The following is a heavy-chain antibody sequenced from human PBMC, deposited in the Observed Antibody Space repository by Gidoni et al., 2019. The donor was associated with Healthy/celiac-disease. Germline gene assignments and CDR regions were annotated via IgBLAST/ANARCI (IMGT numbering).Heavy chain of an antibody. CDR3: TTEGDWNYDGWFDP. V-gene: IGHV3-15*01. CDR1: GFTFSNAW. D-gene: IGHD1-7*01. Sequence: EVQLVESGGGLVKPGGSLRLSCAASGFTFSNAWMSWVRQAPGKGLEWVGRIKSKTDGGTTDYAAPVKGRFTISRDDSKNTLYLQMNSLKTEDTAVYYCTTEGDWNYDGWFDPWGQGTLVTVSS. CDR2: IKSKTDGGTT. J-gene: IGHJ5*02.